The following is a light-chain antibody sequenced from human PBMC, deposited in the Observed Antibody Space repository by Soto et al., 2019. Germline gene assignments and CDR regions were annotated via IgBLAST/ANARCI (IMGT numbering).Light chain of an antibody. CDR3: QQYGSSPRT. CDR2: GTF. CDR1: QNVARPS. Sequence: PGETATLSCRASQNVARPSLXXYXXIXGXXXRXXXYGTFNRATGIPGRFSGSGYGTDFTLTISRLEPEDFAVYYCQQYGSSPRTFGQGNKVDIK. J-gene: IGKJ1*01. V-gene: IGKV3-20*01.